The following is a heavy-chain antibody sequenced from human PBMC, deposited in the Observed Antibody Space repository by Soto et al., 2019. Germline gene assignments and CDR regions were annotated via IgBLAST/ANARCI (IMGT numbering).Heavy chain of an antibody. Sequence: GGSLRLSCAASGFTFSSYAMSWVRQAPGKGLEWVSAISGSGGSTYYADSVKGRFTISRDNSKNTLYLQMNSLRAEDTAVYYCAAGIAAGYYYYGMDVWGQGTTVTVSS. D-gene: IGHD6-13*01. CDR1: GFTFSSYA. V-gene: IGHV3-23*01. CDR3: AAGIAAGYYYYGMDV. CDR2: ISGSGGST. J-gene: IGHJ6*02.